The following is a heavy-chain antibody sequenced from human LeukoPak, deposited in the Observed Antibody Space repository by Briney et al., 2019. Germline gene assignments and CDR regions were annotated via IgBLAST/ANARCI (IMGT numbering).Heavy chain of an antibody. CDR2: INPNSGGT. CDR3: ARMHIYSSGWHRGGRHFDY. D-gene: IGHD6-19*01. J-gene: IGHJ4*02. V-gene: IGHV1-2*02. Sequence: SVKVSCKASGCTFTGYYMHWVRQAPGQGLEWMGWINPNSGGTNYAQKFQGRVTMTRDTSISTAYMELSRLRSDDTAVYYCARMHIYSSGWHRGGRHFDYWGQGTLVTVSS. CDR1: GCTFTGYY.